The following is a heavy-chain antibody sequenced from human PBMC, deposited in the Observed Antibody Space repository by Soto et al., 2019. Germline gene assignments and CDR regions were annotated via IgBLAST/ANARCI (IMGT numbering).Heavy chain of an antibody. D-gene: IGHD5-12*01. CDR1: GFTFSSYG. CDR2: ISYDGSNK. Sequence: QVQLVESGGGVVQPGRSLRLSCAASGFTFSSYGMHWVRQAPGKGLEWVAVISYDGSNKYYADSVKGRFTISRDNSKNTLYLQMNSLRAEDTAVYYCAKTYSRGLRPDAFDIWGQGTMVTVSS. CDR3: AKTYSRGLRPDAFDI. J-gene: IGHJ3*02. V-gene: IGHV3-30*18.